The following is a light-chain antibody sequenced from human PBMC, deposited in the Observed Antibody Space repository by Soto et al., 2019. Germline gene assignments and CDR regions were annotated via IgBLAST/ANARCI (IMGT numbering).Light chain of an antibody. J-gene: IGKJ1*01. CDR1: QSVSSSY. Sequence: EIVLTQSPGTLSLSPGERATLSCRASQSVSSSYLAWYQQKPGQAPRRLIYRTSNRATGIPDRFSGSGSGTDFTLTISSLEPEDFAVYWCQQYDSSPRTFGQGTKVEIK. CDR3: QQYDSSPRT. CDR2: RTS. V-gene: IGKV3-20*01.